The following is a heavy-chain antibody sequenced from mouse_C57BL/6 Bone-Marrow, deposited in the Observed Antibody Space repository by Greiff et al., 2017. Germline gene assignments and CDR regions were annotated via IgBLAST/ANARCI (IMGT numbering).Heavy chain of an antibody. J-gene: IGHJ1*03. CDR1: GYTFTDYY. D-gene: IGHD1-1*01. CDR3: AREDYDGNPLWYFDV. Sequence: VQLQQSGPELVKPGASVKISCKASGYTFTDYYMNWVKQSHGKSLEWIGDINPNNGGTSYNQKFKGKATLTVDKSSSTAYMELRSLTSEDSAVYYCAREDYDGNPLWYFDVWGTGTTVTVSS. CDR2: INPNNGGT. V-gene: IGHV1-26*01.